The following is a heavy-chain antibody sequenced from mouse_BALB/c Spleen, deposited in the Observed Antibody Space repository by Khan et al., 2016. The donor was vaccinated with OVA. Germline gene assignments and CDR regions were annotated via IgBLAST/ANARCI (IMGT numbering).Heavy chain of an antibody. J-gene: IGHJ2*01. CDR3: TRDRIDY. V-gene: IGHV1-7*01. CDR2: INPTSGYT. Sequence: QVQLQQSGAELAKPGASVKMSCKASGYTFTTYWMHWVKQRPGQGLEWIGYINPTSGYTDYTEKFKDRATLSADKSSSTAYMQLSSLTSEDSAVYDCTRDRIDYWGQGTTLTVSS. CDR1: GYTFTTYW.